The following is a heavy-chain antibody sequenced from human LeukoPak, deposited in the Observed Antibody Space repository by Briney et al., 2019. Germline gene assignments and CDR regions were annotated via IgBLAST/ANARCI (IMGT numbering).Heavy chain of an antibody. J-gene: IGHJ6*02. CDR1: GGSISGFY. CDR2: IYYSGST. Sequence: SETLSLTCIVSGGSISGFYWSWIRQPPEKGLEWIGYIYYSGSTNYNPSLKSRVTISVDTSKNQFSLKLSSVTAADTAVYCCARTGLGLAVAGHYYYAMDVWGQGTTVTVSS. CDR3: ARTGLGLAVAGHYYYAMDV. V-gene: IGHV4-59*01. D-gene: IGHD6-19*01.